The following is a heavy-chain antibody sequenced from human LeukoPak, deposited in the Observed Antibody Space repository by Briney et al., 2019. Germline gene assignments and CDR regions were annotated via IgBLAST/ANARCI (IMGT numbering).Heavy chain of an antibody. CDR2: IEYDGSNK. CDR3: AKLDDSSGYYPPDDY. D-gene: IGHD3-22*01. V-gene: IGHV3-30*02. Sequence: GGALRLSCAASGFTFSSYGMHWVRQAPGKGLEWVTFIEYDGSNKYYADSVKGRFTISRDNSKNTLYLQMNSLRAEDTAVYYCAKLDDSSGYYPPDDYWGQGTLVTVSS. J-gene: IGHJ4*02. CDR1: GFTFSSYG.